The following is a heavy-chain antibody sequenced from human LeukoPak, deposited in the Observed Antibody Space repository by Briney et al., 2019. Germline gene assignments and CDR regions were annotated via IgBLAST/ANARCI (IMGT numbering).Heavy chain of an antibody. CDR1: GFTFSNAW. Sequence: GGSLRLSCTASGFTFSNAWMNWGRQAPGKGLEWVGRIKIKTAGGTTDYAAPVKGRFIISRDDSKNTLYLQMNSLKTEDTAVYYCTTDYGDYVFRSDCCGQGSLVTVSS. J-gene: IGHJ4*02. CDR2: IKIKTAGGTT. D-gene: IGHD4-17*01. CDR3: TTDYGDYVFRSDC. V-gene: IGHV3-15*01.